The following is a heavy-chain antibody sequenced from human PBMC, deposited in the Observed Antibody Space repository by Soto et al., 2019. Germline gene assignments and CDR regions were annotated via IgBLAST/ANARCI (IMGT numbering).Heavy chain of an antibody. V-gene: IGHV1-69*01. CDR1: GGTFSSYA. CDR3: ARVAPGKHPVYYFDY. Sequence: QVQLVQSGAEVKKPGSSVKVSCKASGGTFSSYAISWVRQAPGQGLEWMGGIIPIFGTANYAQKFQGRVTITADESTSTAYMELGSLRSEDTAVYYCARVAPGKHPVYYFDYWGQGTLVTVSS. CDR2: IIPIFGTA. J-gene: IGHJ4*02.